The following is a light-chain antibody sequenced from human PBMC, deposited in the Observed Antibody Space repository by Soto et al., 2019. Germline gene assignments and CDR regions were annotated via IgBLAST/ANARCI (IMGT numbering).Light chain of an antibody. CDR2: EHN. J-gene: IGLJ2*01. V-gene: IGLV6-57*04. Sequence: NFMLTQPHSVSESPGETVTISXXXXXXGIANNYVQWYQQRPGSAPTIVIYEHNQRPSGVPDRFSGSTDGSSNSASLTISGLQTEDEADYYCQSYDSSFVLFGGGTKLTVL. CDR1: XXGIANNY. CDR3: QSYDSSFVL.